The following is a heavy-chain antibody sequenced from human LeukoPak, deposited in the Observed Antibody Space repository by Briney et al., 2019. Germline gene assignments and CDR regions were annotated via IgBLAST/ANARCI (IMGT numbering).Heavy chain of an antibody. Sequence: GGSLRLSCATSGFTFRNYWMSWVRQAPGKGLEWVSSISSSSSYIYYADSVKGRFTISRDNAKNSLYLQMNSLRAEDTAVYYCALTTVVTPGDYWGQGTLVTVSS. V-gene: IGHV3-21*01. CDR3: ALTTVVTPGDY. D-gene: IGHD4-23*01. CDR2: ISSSSSYI. CDR1: GFTFRNYW. J-gene: IGHJ4*02.